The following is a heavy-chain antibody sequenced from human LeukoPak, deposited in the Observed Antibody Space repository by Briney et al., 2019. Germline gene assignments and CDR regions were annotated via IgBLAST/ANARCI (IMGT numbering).Heavy chain of an antibody. CDR3: ARHSYARSGYYSRPYYFDY. J-gene: IGHJ4*02. CDR1: GGSFSGYY. Sequence: SETLFLTCAVYGGSFSGYYWSWIRQPPGKGLEWIGEINHGGSANYNPSLNSRVTISVDTSKNQFSLKLSSVTAADTAVYYCARHSYARSGYYSRPYYFDYWGQGTLVTVSS. CDR2: INHGGSA. V-gene: IGHV4-34*01. D-gene: IGHD3-22*01.